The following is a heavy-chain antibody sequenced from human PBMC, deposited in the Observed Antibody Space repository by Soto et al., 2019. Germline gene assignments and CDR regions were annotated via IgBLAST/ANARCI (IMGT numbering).Heavy chain of an antibody. CDR2: IYYSGST. Sequence: QLQLQESGPGLVKPSETLSLTCTVSGGSISSSSYYWGWIRQPPGKGLEWIGSIYYSGSTYYNPSLKSRVTISVDTSKNQFSLKLSSVTAADKAVYYCARLSALRSDYWGQGTLVTVSS. CDR3: ARLSALRSDY. CDR1: GGSISSSSYY. D-gene: IGHD4-17*01. V-gene: IGHV4-39*01. J-gene: IGHJ4*02.